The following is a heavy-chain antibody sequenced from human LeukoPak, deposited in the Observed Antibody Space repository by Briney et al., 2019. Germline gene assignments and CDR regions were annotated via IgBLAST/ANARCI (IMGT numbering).Heavy chain of an antibody. D-gene: IGHD1-7*01. CDR3: ARGVSGTLSGLYGMDV. Sequence: PGRSLRLSCAASGFTFSSYWMHWVRQAPGKGLVWVSRIKSDGSSTSYADSVKGRFTISRDNAKNTLYLQINSLRAEDTALYYCARGVSGTLSGLYGMDVWGQGTTVTVSS. CDR2: IKSDGSST. CDR1: GFTFSSYW. V-gene: IGHV3-74*01. J-gene: IGHJ6*02.